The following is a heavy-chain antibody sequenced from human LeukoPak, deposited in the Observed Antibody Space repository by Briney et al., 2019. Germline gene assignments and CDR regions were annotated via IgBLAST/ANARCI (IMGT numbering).Heavy chain of an antibody. CDR2: INPSGGST. CDR1: GHTFTSYY. CDR3: AREKGVEMATMDFDY. J-gene: IGHJ4*02. V-gene: IGHV1-46*01. D-gene: IGHD5-24*01. Sequence: ASVKVSCKASGHTFTSYYMHWVRQAPGQGLEWMGIINPSGGSTSYAQKFQGRVTMTRDTSTSTVYMELSSLRSEDTAVYYCAREKGVEMATMDFDYWGQGTLVTVSS.